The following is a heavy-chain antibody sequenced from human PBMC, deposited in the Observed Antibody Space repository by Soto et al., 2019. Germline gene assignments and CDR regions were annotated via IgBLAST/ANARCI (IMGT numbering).Heavy chain of an antibody. CDR1: GFTFSSYA. Sequence: PGGSLRLSCAASGFTFSSYAMSWVRQAPGKGLEWVSAISGSGGSTYYADSVKGRFTISRDNSKNTLYLQMNSLRAEDTAVYYCAKDIRAAYYYDSSGFPPVLFDYWGQGTLVTVSS. V-gene: IGHV3-23*01. CDR3: AKDIRAAYYYDSSGFPPVLFDY. D-gene: IGHD3-22*01. J-gene: IGHJ4*02. CDR2: ISGSGGST.